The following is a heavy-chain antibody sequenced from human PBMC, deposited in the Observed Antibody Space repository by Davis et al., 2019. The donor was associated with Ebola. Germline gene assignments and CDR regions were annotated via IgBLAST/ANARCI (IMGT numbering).Heavy chain of an antibody. CDR1: GYNFNRYG. CDR2: ISGYDGVT. CDR3: ARDGLVPDAIRGGFDP. V-gene: IGHV1-18*01. D-gene: IGHD2-2*01. J-gene: IGHJ5*02. Sequence: AASVKVSCKTSGYNFNRYGISWVGQVPGQGLEWMGWISGYDGVTKYSEKYEGRITLTTETSTSTAYMEVRSLTSDDTALYYCARDGLVPDAIRGGFDPWGQGMLVTVSS.